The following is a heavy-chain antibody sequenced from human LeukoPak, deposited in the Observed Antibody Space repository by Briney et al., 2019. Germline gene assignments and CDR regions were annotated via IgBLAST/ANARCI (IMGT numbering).Heavy chain of an antibody. D-gene: IGHD1-26*01. J-gene: IGHJ3*02. V-gene: IGHV4-34*01. CDR2: INHSGST. CDR1: GGSFSGYY. CDR3: ARPLYWEPGAFDI. Sequence: SETLSLTCAVYGGSFSGYYWSWIRQPPGKGLEWIGEINHSGSTNYNPSLKSRVTISVDTSKNQFSLKLSSVTAADTAVYYCARPLYWEPGAFDIWGQGTMVTVSS.